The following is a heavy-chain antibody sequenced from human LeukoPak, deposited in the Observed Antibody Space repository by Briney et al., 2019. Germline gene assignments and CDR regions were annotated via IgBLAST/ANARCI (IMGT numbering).Heavy chain of an antibody. CDR2: ISHHGASK. CDR1: GFTFSSYA. J-gene: IGHJ4*02. D-gene: IGHD3-22*01. CDR3: ARVMTPYYYDSSGYNGPADLDY. Sequence: GGSLRLSCAASGFTFSSYAMHWVRQAPGKGLEWVAIISHHGASKNYADSVRARFTVSRDNSKNTLYLQMNSLTAEDTAVYYCARVMTPYYYDSSGYNGPADLDYWGQGTLVTVSS. V-gene: IGHV3-30-3*01.